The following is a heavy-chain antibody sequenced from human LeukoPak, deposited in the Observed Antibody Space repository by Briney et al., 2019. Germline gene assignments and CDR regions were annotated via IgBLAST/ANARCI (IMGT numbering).Heavy chain of an antibody. CDR3: ARVAYCSGGSCYDNWFDP. CDR2: IYYSGSA. V-gene: IGHV4-59*12. Sequence: SETLSLTCTVSGGSISSYYWSWIRQPPGKGLEWIGYIYYSGSANYNPSLKSRVTISVDTSKNQFSLKLSSVTAADTAVYYCARVAYCSGGSCYDNWFDPWGQGTLVTVSS. J-gene: IGHJ5*02. D-gene: IGHD2-15*01. CDR1: GGSISSYY.